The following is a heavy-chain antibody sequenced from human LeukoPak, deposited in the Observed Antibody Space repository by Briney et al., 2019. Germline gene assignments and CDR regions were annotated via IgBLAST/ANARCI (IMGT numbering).Heavy chain of an antibody. J-gene: IGHJ4*02. CDR2: INPNSGGT. CDR3: ARDSYSSSWYFSGYFDY. D-gene: IGHD6-13*01. V-gene: IGHV1-2*02. Sequence: ASVKVSCKASGYTFTGYYMHWVRQAPGQGLEGMGWINPNSGGTNYAQKFQGRVTMTRDTSISTAYMELSRLRSDDTAVYYCARDSYSSSWYFSGYFDYWGQGTLVTVSS. CDR1: GYTFTGYY.